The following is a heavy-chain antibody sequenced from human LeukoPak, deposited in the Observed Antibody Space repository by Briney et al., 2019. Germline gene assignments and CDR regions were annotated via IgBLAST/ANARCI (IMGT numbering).Heavy chain of an antibody. CDR3: ARYLREPYYDFWSGPSPSAAFDI. J-gene: IGHJ3*02. CDR1: GGSISSYY. Sequence: SGTLSLTCTVSGGSISSYYWSWIRQPPGKGLEWIGYIYYSGSTNYNPSLKSRVTISVYTSKNQFSLKLSSVTAADTAVYYCARYLREPYYDFWSGPSPSAAFDIWGQGTMVTVSS. CDR2: IYYSGST. D-gene: IGHD3-3*01. V-gene: IGHV4-59*01.